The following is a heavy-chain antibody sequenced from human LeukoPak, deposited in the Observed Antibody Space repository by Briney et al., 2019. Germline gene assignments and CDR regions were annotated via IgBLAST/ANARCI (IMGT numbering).Heavy chain of an antibody. Sequence: SETLSLTCAVYGGSFSGYYWSWIRQPPGKGLEWIGEINHSGSTNYNPSLKSRVTISVDTSKNQFSLKLSSVTAADTAVYYCARGPEYYDFWSGYYGSDYWGQGTLVTVSS. CDR1: GGSFSGYY. J-gene: IGHJ4*02. D-gene: IGHD3-3*01. V-gene: IGHV4-34*01. CDR2: INHSGST. CDR3: ARGPEYYDFWSGYYGSDY.